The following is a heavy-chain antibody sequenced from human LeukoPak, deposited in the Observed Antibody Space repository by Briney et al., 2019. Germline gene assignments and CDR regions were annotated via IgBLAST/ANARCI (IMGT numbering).Heavy chain of an antibody. V-gene: IGHV3-53*01. D-gene: IGHD2-21*02. CDR3: ARLGGSYCGGDCYQGFDY. Sequence: GGSLRLSCAASGFSLSNYEMNWVCQAPGKGLEWVSVIYSGGSTYYADSVKGRFTISRDNSKNTLYLQMNSLRAEDTAVYYCARLGGSYCGGDCYQGFDYWGQGTLVTVSS. J-gene: IGHJ4*02. CDR1: GFSLSNYE. CDR2: IYSGGST.